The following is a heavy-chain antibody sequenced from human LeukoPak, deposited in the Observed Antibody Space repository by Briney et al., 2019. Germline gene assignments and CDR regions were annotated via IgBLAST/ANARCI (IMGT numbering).Heavy chain of an antibody. D-gene: IGHD1-26*01. J-gene: IGHJ3*02. CDR3: ARRGSYIRAFDI. CDR2: INPSGGST. Sequence: ASVKVSCKASGYTFTGYYMHWVRQAPGQGLEWMGIINPSGGSTSYAQKFQGRVTMTRDMSTSTVYMELSSLRSEDTAVYYCARRGSYIRAFDIWGQGTMVTVSS. V-gene: IGHV1-46*01. CDR1: GYTFTGYY.